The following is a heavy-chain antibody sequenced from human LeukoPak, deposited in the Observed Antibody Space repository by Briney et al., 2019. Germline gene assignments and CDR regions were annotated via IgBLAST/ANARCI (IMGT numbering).Heavy chain of an antibody. D-gene: IGHD3-10*01. CDR3: ARMYYYGSGSYYNLDY. Sequence: QAGGSLRLSCAASGFTFSRYNMSWVRQAPGKGLEWVANIKQDGSEKYYVDSVKGRFTISRDNAKNSLYLQMNSLRVEDTAVYYCARMYYYGSGSYYNLDYWGQGTLVTVSS. CDR2: IKQDGSEK. CDR1: GFTFSRYN. J-gene: IGHJ4*02. V-gene: IGHV3-7*01.